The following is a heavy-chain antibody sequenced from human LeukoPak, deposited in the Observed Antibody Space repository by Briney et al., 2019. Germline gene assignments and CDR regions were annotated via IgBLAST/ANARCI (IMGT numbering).Heavy chain of an antibody. CDR1: GFTFGDYA. CDR2: IRSKAYGGTT. Sequence: GGSLRFSCTASGFTFGDYAMSWVRQAPGKGLEWVGFIRSKAYGGTTEYAASVKGRFTISRDDSKSIAYLQMNSLKTEDTAVYYCTRGEYCSSTSCYPRIDYWGQGTLVTVSS. J-gene: IGHJ4*02. D-gene: IGHD2-2*01. V-gene: IGHV3-49*04. CDR3: TRGEYCSSTSCYPRIDY.